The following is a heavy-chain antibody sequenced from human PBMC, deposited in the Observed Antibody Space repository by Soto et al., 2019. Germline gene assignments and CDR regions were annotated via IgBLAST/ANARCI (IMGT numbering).Heavy chain of an antibody. J-gene: IGHJ4*02. CDR3: ATLTKYDILTGFYPC. Sequence: EVQLVESGGGLVQPGGSLRLSCAASGFTVNSNYMSWVRQAPGKGLEWVSVIYSDGSTYYADSVKGRFIISRDNSNNTLYFLMNSVRAEDTAVYYCATLTKYDILTGFYPCWGQGTLVTVSS. V-gene: IGHV3-66*01. CDR1: GFTVNSNY. CDR2: IYSDGST. D-gene: IGHD3-9*01.